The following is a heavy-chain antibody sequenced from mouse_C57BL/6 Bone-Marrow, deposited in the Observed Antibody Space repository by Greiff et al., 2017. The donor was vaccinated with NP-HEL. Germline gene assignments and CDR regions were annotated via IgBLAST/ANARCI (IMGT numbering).Heavy chain of an antibody. CDR3: TTTVGDAMDY. J-gene: IGHJ4*01. CDR2: IYPGNSDT. D-gene: IGHD1-1*01. V-gene: IGHV1-5*01. Sequence: VHVKQSGTVLARPGASVKMSCKTSGYTFTSYWMHWVKQRPGQGLEWIGAIYPGNSDTSYNQKFKGKAKLTAVTSASTAYMELSSLTTEDSAVYYCTTTVGDAMDYWGQGTSVTVSS. CDR1: GYTFTSYW.